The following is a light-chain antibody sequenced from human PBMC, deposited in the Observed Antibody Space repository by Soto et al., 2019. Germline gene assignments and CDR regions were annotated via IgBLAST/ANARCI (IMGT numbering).Light chain of an antibody. J-gene: IGKJ1*01. CDR1: QSLSSN. CDR2: AVS. Sequence: EIVMTHSPGTLSVSPGQRAALSCRASQSLSSNLAWYQQKPGQAPWLLIYAVSTRATGTPARFSGSGSGTEFTLTISSLQSEDFAVYYCQQYNNWPPWTFGQGTKV. CDR3: QQYNNWPPWT. V-gene: IGKV3-15*01.